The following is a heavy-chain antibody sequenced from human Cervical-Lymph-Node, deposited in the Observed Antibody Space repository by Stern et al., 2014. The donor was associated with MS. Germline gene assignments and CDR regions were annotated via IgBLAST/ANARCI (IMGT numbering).Heavy chain of an antibody. V-gene: IGHV3-33*01. D-gene: IGHD1-26*01. CDR1: GFTFSSYG. CDR2: IWHDGSNK. Sequence: QVQLVESGGGVVQPGRSLRLSCAASGFTFSSYGMHWVRQAPGKGLAWVAVIWHDGSNKYYADSVKGRFTISRDNSKNTLYLQMNSLRAEDTAVYYCARTYSGSYYSYYYGMDVWGQGTTVTVSS. J-gene: IGHJ6*02. CDR3: ARTYSGSYYSYYYGMDV.